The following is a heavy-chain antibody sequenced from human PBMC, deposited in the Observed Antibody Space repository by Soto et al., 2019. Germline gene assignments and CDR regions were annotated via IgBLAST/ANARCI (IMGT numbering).Heavy chain of an antibody. D-gene: IGHD2-21*02. CDR2: IYYSGST. Sequence: SETLSLTCTVSGGSISSYYWSWIRQPPGKGLEWIGYIYYSGSTNYNPSLKSRVTISVDTSKNQFSLKLSSVTAADTAVYYCARDRDPGVNWFDPWGQGTLVTVSS. CDR3: ARDRDPGVNWFDP. V-gene: IGHV4-59*01. J-gene: IGHJ5*02. CDR1: GGSISSYY.